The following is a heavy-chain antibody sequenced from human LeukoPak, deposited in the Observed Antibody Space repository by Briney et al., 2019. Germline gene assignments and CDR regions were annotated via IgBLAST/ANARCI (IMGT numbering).Heavy chain of an antibody. CDR3: ARGLRYQLLHFDP. D-gene: IGHD2-2*01. V-gene: IGHV4-31*03. Sequence: SQTLSLTCTVSGGSISSGGYYWSWIRQHPGKGLEWIGYIYYSGSTYYNPSLKSRVTISVDTSKNQFSLKLSSVTAADTAVYYCARGLRYQLLHFDPWGQGTLVTVSS. CDR1: GGSISSGGYY. CDR2: IYYSGST. J-gene: IGHJ5*02.